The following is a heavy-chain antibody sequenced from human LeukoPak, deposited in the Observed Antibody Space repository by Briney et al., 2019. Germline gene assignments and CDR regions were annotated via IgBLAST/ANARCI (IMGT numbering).Heavy chain of an antibody. D-gene: IGHD3-16*01. CDR1: GFTFDDYA. J-gene: IGHJ4*02. V-gene: IGHV3-23*01. CDR3: AKDKRGGCYFDY. CDR2: ISGSGGST. Sequence: GGSLRLSCTASGFTFDDYAMHWVRQAPGKGLEWVSAISGSGGSTYYADSVKGRFTISRDNSKNTLYLQMNSLGAEDTAVYYCAKDKRGGCYFDYWGQGTLVTVSS.